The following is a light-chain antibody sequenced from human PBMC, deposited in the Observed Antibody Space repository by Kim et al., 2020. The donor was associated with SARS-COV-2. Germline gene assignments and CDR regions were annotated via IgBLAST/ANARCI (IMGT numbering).Light chain of an antibody. Sequence: QSALTQPRSVSGSPGQSVTISCTGTSSDVGLYNYVSWYQQHPGKAPKLMIYDVTERPSGVPDRFSASKSGNTASLTISGLQAEDEDDYYCCSYAGSPPYVFGTGTKVTVL. V-gene: IGLV2-11*01. CDR3: CSYAGSPPYV. J-gene: IGLJ1*01. CDR2: DVT. CDR1: SSDVGLYNY.